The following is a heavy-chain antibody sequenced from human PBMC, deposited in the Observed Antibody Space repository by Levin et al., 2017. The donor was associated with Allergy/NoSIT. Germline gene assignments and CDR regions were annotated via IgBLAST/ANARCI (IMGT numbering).Heavy chain of an antibody. CDR3: ARGAQLWSYYFDY. J-gene: IGHJ4*02. V-gene: IGHV3-53*01. CDR1: GFAVSSYY. CDR2: IYSGGST. Sequence: SGGSLRLSCAASGFAVSSYYMNWVRQAPGKGLEWVSVIYSGGSTYYADSVKGRFSISRDDPKNTLYLHMNSLRAEDTAVYYCARGAQLWSYYFDYWGQGTLVTVSS. D-gene: IGHD5-18*01.